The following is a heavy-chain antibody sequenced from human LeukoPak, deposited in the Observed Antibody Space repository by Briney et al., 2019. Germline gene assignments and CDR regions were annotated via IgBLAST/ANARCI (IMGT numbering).Heavy chain of an antibody. CDR1: GFTFSSYG. J-gene: IGHJ3*02. CDR2: ISYDGSNK. V-gene: IGHV3-30*18. Sequence: GGSLRLSCAASGFTFSSYGMHWVRQAPGKGLEWVAVISYDGSNKYYADSVKGRFTISRDNSKNTLYLQMNSLRAEDTAVYYCAKGGYSSSTGGAFDIWGQGTMVTVPS. D-gene: IGHD6-13*01. CDR3: AKGGYSSSTGGAFDI.